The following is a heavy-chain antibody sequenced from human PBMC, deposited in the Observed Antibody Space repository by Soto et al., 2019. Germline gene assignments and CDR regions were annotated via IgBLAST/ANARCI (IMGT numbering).Heavy chain of an antibody. CDR2: ISGSGGST. J-gene: IGHJ6*02. V-gene: IGHV3-23*01. CDR1: GFTFSSYA. D-gene: IGHD3-22*01. Sequence: EVQLLESGGGLVQPGGSLRLSCAASGFTFSSYAMSWVRQAPGKGLEWVSAISGSGGSTYYADSVKGRFTISRDNSNNTWYLQMNSLRAEDTAVYYCAKDYYDSSGYYDYYYYGMDVWGQGTTVTVSS. CDR3: AKDYYDSSGYYDYYYYGMDV.